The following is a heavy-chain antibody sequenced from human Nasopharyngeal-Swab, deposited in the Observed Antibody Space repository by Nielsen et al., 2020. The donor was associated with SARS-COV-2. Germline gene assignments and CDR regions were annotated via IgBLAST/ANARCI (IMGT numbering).Heavy chain of an antibody. J-gene: IGHJ4*02. CDR2: IRSKAYGGTT. CDR3: TASTGDFRYFDY. Sequence: GESLKISCTASGFTFGDYAMSWVRQAPGKGLEWVGFIRSKAYGGTTEYAASVKGRFTISRDDSRNSLFLQINSLEPEDTAVYYCTASTGDFRYFDYWGQGTLVTVSS. D-gene: IGHD7-27*01. CDR1: GFTFGDYA. V-gene: IGHV3-49*04.